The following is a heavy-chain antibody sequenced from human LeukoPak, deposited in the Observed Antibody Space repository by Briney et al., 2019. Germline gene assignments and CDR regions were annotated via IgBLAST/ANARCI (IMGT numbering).Heavy chain of an antibody. CDR2: ISSSSSSI. Sequence: GGSLRLSCAASGFTFSTYSMNWVRQAPGKGLEWVSCISSSSSSIYYADSVKGRFTISRDNAKNSLYLQMNSLRDEDTAVYYCARRVSTIWSFGFWGQGTLVTVSS. D-gene: IGHD5/OR15-5a*01. V-gene: IGHV3-48*02. CDR3: ARRVSTIWSFGF. J-gene: IGHJ4*02. CDR1: GFTFSTYS.